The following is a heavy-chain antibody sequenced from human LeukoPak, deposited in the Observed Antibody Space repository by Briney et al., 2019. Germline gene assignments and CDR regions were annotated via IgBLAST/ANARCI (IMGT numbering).Heavy chain of an antibody. V-gene: IGHV3-30*02. CDR3: ASLGGVTMIVVVEVY. Sequence: GGSLRLSCAASGFTFSSYGMHWVRQAPGKGLEWVAFIRYDGSNKYYADSVKGRFTISRDNSKHTLYLQMNSLRAEDPAVYYCASLGGVTMIVVVEVYWGQGTLVTVSS. J-gene: IGHJ4*02. CDR1: GFTFSSYG. CDR2: IRYDGSNK. D-gene: IGHD3-22*01.